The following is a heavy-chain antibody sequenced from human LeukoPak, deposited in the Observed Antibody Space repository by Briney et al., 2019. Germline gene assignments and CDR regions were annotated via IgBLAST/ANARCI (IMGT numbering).Heavy chain of an antibody. J-gene: IGHJ4*02. CDR3: ARVYSYGYSFFDY. D-gene: IGHD5-18*01. CDR2: ISSSSSQI. CDR1: GFTFSSYS. Sequence: PGGSLRLSCAASGFTFSSYSMNWVRQAPGKGLEWVSSISSSSSQIYYADSVKGRFTISRGNAKNPLYLQMNSLRAEDTAVYYCARVYSYGYSFFDYWGQGALVTVSS. V-gene: IGHV3-21*01.